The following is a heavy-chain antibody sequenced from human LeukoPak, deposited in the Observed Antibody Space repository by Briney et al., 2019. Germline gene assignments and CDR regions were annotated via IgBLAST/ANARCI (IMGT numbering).Heavy chain of an antibody. CDR2: IYPGDSDT. CDR3: ARARYCSGGSCYAEY. CDR1: GYSFTTYW. V-gene: IGHV5-51*01. Sequence: GESLKISCKGSGYSFTTYWIGWVRQMPGKGLEWMGIIYPGDSDTRYSPSFQGQVTISADKSISSAYLQWSSLKASDTAMYYCARARYCSGGSCYAEYWGQGTLVSVSS. J-gene: IGHJ4*02. D-gene: IGHD2-15*01.